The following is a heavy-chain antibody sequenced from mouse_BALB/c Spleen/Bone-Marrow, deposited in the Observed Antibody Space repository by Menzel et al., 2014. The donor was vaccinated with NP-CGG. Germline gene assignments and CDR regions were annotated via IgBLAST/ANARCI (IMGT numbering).Heavy chain of an antibody. CDR1: GYTFTSYW. CDR2: IFPGIGTT. V-gene: IGHV1S132*01. D-gene: IGHD2-1*01. J-gene: IGHJ2*01. Sequence: QVQLKESGAELVKPGASVKLSCKTSGYTFTSYWIQWVKQRPGQGLGWIGEIFPGIGTTYYNEKFKGKATLTIDTSSSTAYMQLSSLTSEDSAVYFCARGGNYGYWGQGTTLTVPS. CDR3: ARGGNYGY.